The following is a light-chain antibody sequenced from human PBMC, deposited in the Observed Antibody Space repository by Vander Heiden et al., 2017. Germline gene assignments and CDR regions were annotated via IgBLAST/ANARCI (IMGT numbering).Light chain of an antibody. Sequence: EIVLTQSTGTLSSSPGERATLSCRASQSVSGSYLAWYQQRPGQAPRLLIYAASSRATGIPDRFSGSGSGTDFTLTISRLEPEDFAVYYCQQYGSSPPRTFGQGTKVEIK. CDR2: AAS. CDR3: QQYGSSPPRT. V-gene: IGKV3-20*01. CDR1: QSVSGSY. J-gene: IGKJ1*01.